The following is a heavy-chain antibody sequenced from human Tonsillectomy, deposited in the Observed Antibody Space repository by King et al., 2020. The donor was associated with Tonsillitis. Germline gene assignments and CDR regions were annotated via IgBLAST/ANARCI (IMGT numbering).Heavy chain of an antibody. D-gene: IGHD6-13*01. CDR1: GFTFDDYA. CDR2: ISWDGGST. CDR3: AKDSYSSSWFDY. Sequence: VQLVESGGVVVQPGGSLRISCAASGFTFDDYAMHWVRQAPGKGLEWVSLISWDGGSTYYADSVKGRFTISRDNSKNSLYLQMNSLRAEDTALYYCAKDSYSSSWFDYWGQGTLVTVSS. V-gene: IGHV3-43D*03. J-gene: IGHJ5*01.